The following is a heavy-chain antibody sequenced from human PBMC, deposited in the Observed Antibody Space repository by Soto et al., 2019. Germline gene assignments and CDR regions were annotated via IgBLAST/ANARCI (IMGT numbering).Heavy chain of an antibody. CDR3: ARLPTETGDEYYFDY. CDR1: GGSISSSSYY. V-gene: IGHV4-39*01. Sequence: SETLSLTCTVSGGSISSSSYYWGWIRQPPGKGLEWIGSIYYSGSTYYNPSLKSRVTISVDTTKNQFSLKLSSVTAADAAVYYCARLPTETGDEYYFDYWGQGTLVTVSS. CDR2: IYYSGST. J-gene: IGHJ4*02. D-gene: IGHD7-27*01.